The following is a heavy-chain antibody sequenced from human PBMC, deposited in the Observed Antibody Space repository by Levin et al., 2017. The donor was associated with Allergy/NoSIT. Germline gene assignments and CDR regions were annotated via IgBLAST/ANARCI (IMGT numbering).Heavy chain of an antibody. J-gene: IGHJ2*01. CDR3: ARASHCYYDSSGYYYCWYFDR. D-gene: IGHD3-22*01. V-gene: IGHV3-30*04. Sequence: GESLKISCAASGFTFSSYAMHWVRQAPGKGLEWVAVISYDGSNKYYADSVKGRFTISRDNSKNTLYLQMNSLRAEDTAVYYCARASHCYYDSSGYYYCWYFDRWGRGTLVTVSS. CDR2: ISYDGSNK. CDR1: GFTFSSYA.